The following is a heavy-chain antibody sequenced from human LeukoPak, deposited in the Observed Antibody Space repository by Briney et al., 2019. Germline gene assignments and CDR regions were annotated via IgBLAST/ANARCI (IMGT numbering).Heavy chain of an antibody. CDR2: ISSSSSYT. Sequence: PGGSLRLSCAASGFTFNSYSMNWVRQAPGKGLEWVSSISSSSSYTYYADSVKGRLTISRDNAKNSLYLQMNSLRAEDTAVYYCARTGAAAGIGFDYWGQGTLVTVSS. J-gene: IGHJ4*02. CDR3: ARTGAAAGIGFDY. V-gene: IGHV3-21*01. CDR1: GFTFNSYS. D-gene: IGHD6-13*01.